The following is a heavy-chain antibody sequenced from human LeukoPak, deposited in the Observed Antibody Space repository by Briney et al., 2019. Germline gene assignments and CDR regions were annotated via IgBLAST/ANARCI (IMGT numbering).Heavy chain of an antibody. V-gene: IGHV3-74*01. CDR1: GFTFSSYW. CDR2: INSDGSST. CDR3: ARARVGGAFDI. J-gene: IGHJ3*02. Sequence: PGGSLRLSCAASGFTFSSYWMHWVRQAPGKGLVWVSRINSDGSSTSYADSVKGRFTISRDNAKNTLYLQMNSLRAEDTAEYYCARARVGGAFDIWGQGTMVTVSS.